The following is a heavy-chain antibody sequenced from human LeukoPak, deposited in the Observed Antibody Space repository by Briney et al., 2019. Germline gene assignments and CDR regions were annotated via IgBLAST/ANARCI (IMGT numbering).Heavy chain of an antibody. CDR2: INHSGST. J-gene: IGHJ5*02. D-gene: IGHD5-12*01. Sequence: SETLSLTCAVYGGSFSGYYWSWIRQPPGKGLEWIGEINHSGSTNYNPSLKSRVTMSVDTSKNQFSLKLSSVTAADTAVYYCARDHGYAGNWFDPWGQGTLVTVSS. V-gene: IGHV4-34*01. CDR1: GGSFSGYY. CDR3: ARDHGYAGNWFDP.